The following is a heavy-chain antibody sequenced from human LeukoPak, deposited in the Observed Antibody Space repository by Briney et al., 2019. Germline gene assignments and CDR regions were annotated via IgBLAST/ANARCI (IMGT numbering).Heavy chain of an antibody. J-gene: IGHJ4*02. V-gene: IGHV4-39*01. CDR1: RGSISSTSYY. D-gene: IGHD1-26*01. CDR2: ITYTGST. CDR3: ARYGRGSGAAKWSYYDAIDY. Sequence: PSETLSLTRTVSRGSISSTSYYWDWIRQTPGEGREWIRCITYTGSTYYGPSHKSRAPISGVTSNNQSSLKVLSLTVTDTAVYFCARYGRGSGAAKWSYYDAIDYWGQGTRVTVAS.